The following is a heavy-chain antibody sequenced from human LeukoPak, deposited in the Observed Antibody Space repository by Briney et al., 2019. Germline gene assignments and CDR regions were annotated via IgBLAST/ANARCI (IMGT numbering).Heavy chain of an antibody. CDR1: GLTSSSYA. J-gene: IGHJ5*02. Sequence: PGGSLRLSCAASGLTSSSYAMHWVRQAPGKGLEWVAVISYDGSNKYYADSVKGRFTISRDNSKSTLYLQMNSLRAEDTAVYYCARGGDGYCSGGSCLYYWFDPWGQGTLVTVSS. V-gene: IGHV3-30-3*01. CDR2: ISYDGSNK. D-gene: IGHD2-15*01. CDR3: ARGGDGYCSGGSCLYYWFDP.